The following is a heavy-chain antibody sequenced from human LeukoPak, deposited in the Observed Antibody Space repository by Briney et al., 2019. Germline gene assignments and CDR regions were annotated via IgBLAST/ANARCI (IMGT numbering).Heavy chain of an antibody. D-gene: IGHD2-2*01. CDR1: GGSISSSSYY. J-gene: IGHJ4*02. CDR3: ASPSPHCSSTSCPNGGFFDY. Sequence: SETLSLTCTVSGGSISSSSYYWGWIRQPQGKGLEWIGSIYYSGSTYYNPSLKSRVTISVDTSKNQFSLKLSSVTAADTAVYYCASPSPHCSSTSCPNGGFFDYWGQGTLVTVSS. V-gene: IGHV4-39*01. CDR2: IYYSGST.